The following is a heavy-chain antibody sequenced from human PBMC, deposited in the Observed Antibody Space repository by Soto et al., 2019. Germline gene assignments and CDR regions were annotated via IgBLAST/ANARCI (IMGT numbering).Heavy chain of an antibody. D-gene: IGHD1-26*01. CDR1: GYTFTNYG. V-gene: IGHV1-18*01. CDR3: ARDRGSYALDY. CDR2: ISANNGNT. J-gene: IGHJ4*02. Sequence: QVQLVQSGAEVKKPGASVKVSCKASGYTFTNYGISWVRQAPGQGLEWMGWISANNGNTNYEQKLQGRVTMTTDTSTSTAYMELRRMRTDDTAVYCCARDRGSYALDYWGQGTLVTVSS.